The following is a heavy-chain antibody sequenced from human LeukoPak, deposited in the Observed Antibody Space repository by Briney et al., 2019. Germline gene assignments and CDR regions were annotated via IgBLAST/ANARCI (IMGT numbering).Heavy chain of an antibody. CDR2: INSDGSRT. Sequence: PGGSLRLSCAASGYTFSSYWMDWVRQAPGKGLVWVSRINSDGSRTTYADSVKGRFTISRDNAKNTLYLQMNSLRVEDTAVYYCARTSGYLDYWGQGTLVTVSS. J-gene: IGHJ4*02. CDR1: GYTFSSYW. V-gene: IGHV3-74*01. D-gene: IGHD1-26*01. CDR3: ARTSGYLDY.